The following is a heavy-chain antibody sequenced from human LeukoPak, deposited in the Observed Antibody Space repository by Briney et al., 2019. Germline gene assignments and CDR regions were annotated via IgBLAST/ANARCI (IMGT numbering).Heavy chain of an antibody. D-gene: IGHD4-23*01. CDR2: MNPNSGNT. CDR3: VGSGNSESSLYYYYYMDV. CDR1: GYTFTSYD. V-gene: IGHV1-8*03. Sequence: GASVKVSCKASGYTFTSYDINWVRQATGQGLEWMGWMNPNSGNTGYAQKFQGRVTITADESTSTAYMELSSLRSEDTAVYYCVGSGNSESSLYYYYYMDVWGKGTTVTISS. J-gene: IGHJ6*03.